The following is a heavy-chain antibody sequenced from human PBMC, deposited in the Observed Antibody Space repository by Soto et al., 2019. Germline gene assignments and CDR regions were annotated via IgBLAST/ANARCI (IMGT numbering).Heavy chain of an antibody. CDR1: GFTFSGSA. J-gene: IGHJ5*02. D-gene: IGHD2-2*01. V-gene: IGHV3-73*01. CDR2: IRSKANSYAT. CDR3: TRLSLVPAAMKAPDGNAFHWFDP. Sequence: GGSLRLSCAASGFTFSGSAMHWVRQASGKGLEWVGRIRSKANSYATAYAASVKGRFTISRDDSKNTAYLQMNSLKTEDTAVYYCTRLSLVPAAMKAPDGNAFHWFDPWGQGTLVTVSS.